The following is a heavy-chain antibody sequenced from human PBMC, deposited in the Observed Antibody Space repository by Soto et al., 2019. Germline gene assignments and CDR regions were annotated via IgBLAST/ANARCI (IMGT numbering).Heavy chain of an antibody. J-gene: IGHJ5*02. V-gene: IGHV1-18*01. D-gene: IGHD3-9*01. CDR1: GYTFTSYG. CDR3: ATDGDYDILTGYYSGLWFDP. Sequence: ASVKVSCKASGYTFTSYGISWVRQAPGQGLEWMGWISAYNGETIYAQKFQGRVTMTEDTSTDTAYMELSSLRSEDTAVYYCATDGDYDILTGYYSGLWFDPWGQGTLVTVSS. CDR2: ISAYNGET.